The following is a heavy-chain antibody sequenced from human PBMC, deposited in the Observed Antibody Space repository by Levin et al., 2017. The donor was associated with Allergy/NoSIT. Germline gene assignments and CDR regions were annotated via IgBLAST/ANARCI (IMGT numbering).Heavy chain of an antibody. Sequence: GESLKISCAASGFTFSSFSMNWVRQAPGKGLEWVSSISSSSSYIFYADSVKGRFTISRDNAKNSLYLQMNSLRAEDTAVYYCARDDPPALYCSGGSCYPTIDYWGQGTLVTVSS. CDR2: ISSSSSYI. V-gene: IGHV3-21*01. CDR3: ARDDPPALYCSGGSCYPTIDY. D-gene: IGHD2-15*01. CDR1: GFTFSSFS. J-gene: IGHJ4*02.